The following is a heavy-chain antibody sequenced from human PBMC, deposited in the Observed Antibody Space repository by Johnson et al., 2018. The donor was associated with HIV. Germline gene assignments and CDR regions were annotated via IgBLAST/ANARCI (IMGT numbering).Heavy chain of an antibody. CDR2: ISGSGGSK. CDR1: GFTVSSNY. CDR3: AKVRYYDRDAFDI. D-gene: IGHD3-22*01. J-gene: IGHJ3*02. V-gene: IGHV3-23*04. Sequence: EVQLVESGGGLVQPGGSLRLSCAASGFTVSSNYMSWVRQAPGKGLAWVSSISGSGGSKYYADSAKGRFTISRDNSKNTLYLQMNSLRAEDTAVHYCAKVRYYDRDAFDIWGPGTLVTVSP.